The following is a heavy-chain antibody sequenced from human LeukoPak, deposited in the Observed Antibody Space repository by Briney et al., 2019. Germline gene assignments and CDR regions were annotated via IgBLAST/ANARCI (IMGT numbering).Heavy chain of an antibody. CDR3: ARGGAASSLAHFDF. J-gene: IGHJ4*02. V-gene: IGHV4-59*01. D-gene: IGHD2-2*01. Sequence: PSETLSLTCIVSNDSISSSYWSWIRQSPEKGLEWIGYISYSGRTAYNPSLESRVTISLDTSKNHFSLKLTSVTAADTAMYYCARGGAASSLAHFDFWGQGTLVTVSS. CDR1: NDSISSSY. CDR2: ISYSGRT.